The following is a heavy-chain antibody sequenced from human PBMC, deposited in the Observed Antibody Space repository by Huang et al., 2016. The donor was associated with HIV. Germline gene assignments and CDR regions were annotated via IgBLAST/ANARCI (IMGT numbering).Heavy chain of an antibody. Sequence: QMQLPQRGAGLLKPSETLSLTCGVSGGSFTGNHLTWLRQAPGKGLEWIGEVNDSGATNYNPSLNGRVTISLDKSNRELSLNLRSVTAADTAVYYCARQWTILEWLLGLDVWGQGTTVIVSS. D-gene: IGHD3-3*01. CDR1: GGSFTGNH. J-gene: IGHJ6*02. CDR3: ARQWTILEWLLGLDV. V-gene: IGHV4-34*02. CDR2: VNDSGAT.